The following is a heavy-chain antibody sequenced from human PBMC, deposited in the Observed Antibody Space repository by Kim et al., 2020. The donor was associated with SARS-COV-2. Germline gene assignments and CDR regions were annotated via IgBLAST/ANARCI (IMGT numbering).Heavy chain of an antibody. D-gene: IGHD2-21*01. CDR3: AICGGDCYSPWLAAFDI. J-gene: IGHJ3*02. Sequence: ASVKVSCKASGYTFTGYYMHWVRQAPGQGLEWMGWINPNSGGTNYAQKFQGRVTMTRDTSISTAYMELSRLRSDDTAVYYCAICGGDCYSPWLAAFDIWGQGTMVTVSS. V-gene: IGHV1-2*02. CDR1: GYTFTGYY. CDR2: INPNSGGT.